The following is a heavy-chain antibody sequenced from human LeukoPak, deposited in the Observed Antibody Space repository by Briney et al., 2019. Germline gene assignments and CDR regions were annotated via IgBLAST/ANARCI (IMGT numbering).Heavy chain of an antibody. CDR2: ISSSGTTI. J-gene: IGHJ4*02. V-gene: IGHV3-48*04. Sequence: GGSLRLSCAASGFTFSSYSMNWVRQAPGKGLQWVSYISSSGTTIKYGDSVKGRFTISRDNARNSLYLQMSSLRVEDTAVYYCAREDQAASHYWGQGTLVTVSS. CDR3: AREDQAASHY. CDR1: GFTFSSYS.